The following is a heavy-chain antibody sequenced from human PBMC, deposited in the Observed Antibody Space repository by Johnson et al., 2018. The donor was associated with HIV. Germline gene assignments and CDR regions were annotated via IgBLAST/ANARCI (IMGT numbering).Heavy chain of an antibody. CDR2: ISYDGSNK. J-gene: IGHJ3*02. CDR1: GFTLSSYP. D-gene: IGHD6-13*01. Sequence: QVQLVESGGGVVQPGRSLRLSCAASGFTLSSYPMHWVRQAPGKGLEWVAVISYDGSNKYYADSVKGRFTISRDNSKNTLYLQMNSLRAEDTAVYYCHNPSSWSPSGDFDIWGQGTMVTVSS. V-gene: IGHV3-30*14. CDR3: HNPSSWSPSGDFDI.